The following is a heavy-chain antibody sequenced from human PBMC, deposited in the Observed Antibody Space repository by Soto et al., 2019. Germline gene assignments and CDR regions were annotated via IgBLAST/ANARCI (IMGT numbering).Heavy chain of an antibody. CDR2: IYYSGST. CDR3: ARFPKSFGSFDY. J-gene: IGHJ4*02. Sequence: QVQLQESGPGLVKPSQTLSLTCTVSGGSISSGDYYWSWIRQPPGKVLEWIGYIYYSGSTYYNPSLKSRVTLSVDTSKNQFSLKLSSVTAADTAVYYCARFPKSFGSFDYWGQGTLVTVSS. D-gene: IGHD3-10*01. CDR1: GGSISSGDYY. V-gene: IGHV4-30-4*01.